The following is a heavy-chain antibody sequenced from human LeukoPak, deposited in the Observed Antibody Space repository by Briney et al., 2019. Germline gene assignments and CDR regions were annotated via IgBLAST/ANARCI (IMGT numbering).Heavy chain of an antibody. D-gene: IGHD4-17*01. CDR3: ARHTSYSATVKDYYYYMDV. CDR2: FDPEYGKT. Sequence: GASVKVSCKASGYTFTGYYMHWVRQAPGKGLEWMGGFDPEYGKTVYAQKFQGRVTMTEDTSTDTAYMELSSLRSEDTAVYYCARHTSYSATVKDYYYYMDVWGKGTTVTVSS. V-gene: IGHV1-24*01. CDR1: GYTFTGYY. J-gene: IGHJ6*03.